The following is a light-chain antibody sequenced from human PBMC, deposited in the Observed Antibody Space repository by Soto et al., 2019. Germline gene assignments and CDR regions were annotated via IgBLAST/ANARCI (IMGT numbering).Light chain of an antibody. CDR3: QQYDNLPPLT. Sequence: DLQMTQSPSSLSASVGDRVTITCQASQDISNYLNWYQQKPGKAPKLLIYDACNLETGVPSRFSGSGSGTDFTFTISSLQPEDIATYYCQQYDNLPPLTFGGGTKVEIK. CDR2: DAC. J-gene: IGKJ4*01. CDR1: QDISNY. V-gene: IGKV1-33*01.